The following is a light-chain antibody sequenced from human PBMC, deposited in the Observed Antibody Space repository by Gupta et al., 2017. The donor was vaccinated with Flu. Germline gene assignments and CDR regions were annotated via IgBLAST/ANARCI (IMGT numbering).Light chain of an antibody. CDR1: SPNTAATCD. CDR3: QCYDSGLSDPWV. CDR2: GNS. V-gene: IGLV1-40*01. Sequence: QSVPTQPCSVPAARAQLLPSPSPSPSPNTAATCDVHWYQQLPGTAPKLPIHGNSNRTSGVPDRFSGSKSSTSASLAMTGLEAEDEADYDCQCYDSGLSDPWVFGGGTKLTVL. J-gene: IGLJ3*02.